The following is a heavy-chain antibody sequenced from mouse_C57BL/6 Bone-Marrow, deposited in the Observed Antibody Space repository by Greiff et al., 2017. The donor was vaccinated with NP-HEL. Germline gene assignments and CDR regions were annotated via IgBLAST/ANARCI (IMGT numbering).Heavy chain of an antibody. J-gene: IGHJ2*01. CDR2: IYPRSGNT. CDR1: GYTFTSYG. V-gene: IGHV1-81*01. D-gene: IGHD1-1*01. Sequence: LVESGAELASPGASVKLSCKASGYTFTSYGISWVKQRTGQGLEWIGEIYPRSGNTYYNEKFKGKATLTADKSSSTAYMELRSLTSEDSAVYFCARPSYYYGSSYDYWGQGTTLTVSS. CDR3: ARPSYYYGSSYDY.